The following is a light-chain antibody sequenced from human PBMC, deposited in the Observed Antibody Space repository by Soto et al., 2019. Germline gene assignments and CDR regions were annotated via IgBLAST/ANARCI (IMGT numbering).Light chain of an antibody. CDR1: QSVSSSY. CDR3: QQYGSSFT. J-gene: IGKJ3*01. V-gene: IGKV3-20*01. CDR2: GAS. Sequence: EIVLTQSPGTLSLSPGERATLSCRASQSVSSSYLDWYQQKPGQAPRLLIYGASSRATGIPDRFSGSGSGTDFTLTSSRLEPEDVAVYYCQQYGSSFTFGPGTKVDIK.